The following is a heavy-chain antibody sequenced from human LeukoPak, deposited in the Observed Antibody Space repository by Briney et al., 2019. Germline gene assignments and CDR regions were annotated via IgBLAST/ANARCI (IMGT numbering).Heavy chain of an antibody. Sequence: PGGSLRLSCAASGFTFSSYGMHWVRQAPGKGLEWVSAISGSGGSTYYADSVKGRFTISRDNSKNTLYLQMNSLRAEDTAVYYCAKELCGGDCYSNYWGQGTLVTVSS. CDR2: ISGSGGST. CDR3: AKELCGGDCYSNY. CDR1: GFTFSSYG. D-gene: IGHD2-21*02. J-gene: IGHJ4*02. V-gene: IGHV3-23*01.